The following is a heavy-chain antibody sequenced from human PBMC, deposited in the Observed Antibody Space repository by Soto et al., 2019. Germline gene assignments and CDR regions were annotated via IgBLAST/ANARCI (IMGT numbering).Heavy chain of an antibody. V-gene: IGHV4-59*08. J-gene: IGHJ5*02. Sequence: SETLSLTCTVSGGSISSYYWSWIRQPPGKGLEWIGYIYYSGSTNFNPSLKSRVSMSVDTSKNQLSLKLSSVTAADTAVYYCARHAAERLRFLEWLVTWFDPWGQGTLVTVSS. D-gene: IGHD3-3*01. CDR2: IYYSGST. CDR1: GGSISSYY. CDR3: ARHAAERLRFLEWLVTWFDP.